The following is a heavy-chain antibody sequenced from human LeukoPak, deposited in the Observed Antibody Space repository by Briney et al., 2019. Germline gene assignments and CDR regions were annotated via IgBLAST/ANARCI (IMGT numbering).Heavy chain of an antibody. CDR2: ISSSGSTI. Sequence: GGSLRLSCAASGVTFSSYEMNWVRQAPGKGLEWVSYISSSGSTIYYADSVKGRFTISRDNAKNSLYLQMNSLRAEDTAVYYCARGPPYSSGWYGPLCWGQGTLVTVSS. CDR3: ARGPPYSSGWYGPLC. V-gene: IGHV3-48*03. J-gene: IGHJ4*02. D-gene: IGHD6-19*01. CDR1: GVTFSSYE.